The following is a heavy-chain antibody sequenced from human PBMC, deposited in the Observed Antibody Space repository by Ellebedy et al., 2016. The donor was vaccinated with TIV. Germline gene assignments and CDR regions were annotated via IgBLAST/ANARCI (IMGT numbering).Heavy chain of an antibody. CDR1: GGSISSYY. J-gene: IGHJ6*02. CDR3: ARVPGGGDWGYYYGMDV. Sequence: SETLSLXXTVSGGSISSYYWSWIRQPPGKGLEWIGYIYYSGSTNYNPSLKSRVTISVDTSKNQFSLKLSSVTAADTAVYYCARVPGGGDWGYYYGMDVWGQGTTVTVSS. CDR2: IYYSGST. D-gene: IGHD2-21*02. V-gene: IGHV4-59*12.